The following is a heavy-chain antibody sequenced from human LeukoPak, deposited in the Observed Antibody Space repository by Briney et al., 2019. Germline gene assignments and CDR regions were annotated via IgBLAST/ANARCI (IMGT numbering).Heavy chain of an antibody. V-gene: IGHV1-18*01. Sequence: ASVKVSCKASGGTFISYAISWVRQAPGQGLEWMGWISAYNGNTNYAQKLQGRVTMTTDTSTSTAYMELRSLRSDDTAVYYCARVGVRGVITENWFDPWGQGTLVTVSS. CDR2: ISAYNGNT. D-gene: IGHD3-10*01. J-gene: IGHJ5*02. CDR1: GGTFISYA. CDR3: ARVGVRGVITENWFDP.